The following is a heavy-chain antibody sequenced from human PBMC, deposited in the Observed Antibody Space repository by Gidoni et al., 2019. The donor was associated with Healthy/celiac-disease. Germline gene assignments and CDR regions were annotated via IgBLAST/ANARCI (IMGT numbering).Heavy chain of an antibody. J-gene: IGHJ4*02. CDR3: AKYTSVAADESFDY. CDR2: ISGSGGST. Sequence: VQLLASSWGLFQRGGSLIPSSSASAFTSSRYAMSWVRQAPGKGLEWVSAISGSGGSTYYADSVKGRFTITRDNSKNTLYLQMNSLRAEDTAVYYCAKYTSVAADESFDYWGQGTLVTVSS. D-gene: IGHD2-15*01. CDR1: AFTSSRYA. V-gene: IGHV3-23*01.